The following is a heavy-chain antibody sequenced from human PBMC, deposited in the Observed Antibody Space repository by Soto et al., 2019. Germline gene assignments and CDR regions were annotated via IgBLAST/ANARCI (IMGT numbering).Heavy chain of an antibody. J-gene: IGHJ4*02. CDR3: ERSKLRWNFHS. CDR2: IYYSGTT. CDR1: GGSISSGDYY. Sequence: PSETLSLTCTVSGGSISSGDYYWSWIRQPPGKGLEWIGYIYYSGTTYYSPSLKSRVTISVDKSKNQFSLKLTSVSAADTAVYYCERSKLRWNFHSWGQGTLVTVSS. V-gene: IGHV4-30-4*01. D-gene: IGHD2-15*01.